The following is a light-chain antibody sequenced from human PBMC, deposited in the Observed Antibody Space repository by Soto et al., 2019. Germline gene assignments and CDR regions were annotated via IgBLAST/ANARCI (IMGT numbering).Light chain of an antibody. CDR3: QQSYSVQR. V-gene: IGKV1-39*01. CDR2: AAS. J-gene: IGKJ1*01. CDR1: RSISNY. Sequence: DIQMTQSPSSLSASVGDRVTITCRASRSISNYLNWYQQKSGEVPRLLIYAASSLQPGVPSRFRGTGTATAFTLTITSLQPEDSATYYCQQSYSVQRFGPGTRVDLK.